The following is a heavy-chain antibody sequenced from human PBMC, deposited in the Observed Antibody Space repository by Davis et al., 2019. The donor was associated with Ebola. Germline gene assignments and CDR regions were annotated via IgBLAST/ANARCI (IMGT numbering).Heavy chain of an antibody. CDR2: ISGSGGST. CDR1: GFTFSSYA. Sequence: GESLKISCAASGFTFSSYAMSWVRQAPGKGLEWVSAISGSGGSTYYADSVKGRFTISRDNSKNTLYLQMNSLRAEDTAVYYCAKDQDDSSGYLDYWGQGTLVTVSS. V-gene: IGHV3-23*01. D-gene: IGHD3-22*01. CDR3: AKDQDDSSGYLDY. J-gene: IGHJ4*02.